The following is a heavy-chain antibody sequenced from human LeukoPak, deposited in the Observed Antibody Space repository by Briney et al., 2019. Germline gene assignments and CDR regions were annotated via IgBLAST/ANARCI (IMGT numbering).Heavy chain of an antibody. CDR3: ARARKDDRSGYNGPEYYYYGMYA. CDR1: GGSISTYY. J-gene: IGHJ6*02. CDR2: IYYSGST. V-gene: IGHV4-59*01. Sequence: ASETLSLTCTVSGGSISTYYWSCIRQPPGKGVEWIGYIYYSGSTNYIPSLKSRVTISVDATNNQFYLKLSSVTAADTAVYYCARARKDDRSGYNGPEYYYYGMYACGQGTPVTVSS. D-gene: IGHD3-22*01.